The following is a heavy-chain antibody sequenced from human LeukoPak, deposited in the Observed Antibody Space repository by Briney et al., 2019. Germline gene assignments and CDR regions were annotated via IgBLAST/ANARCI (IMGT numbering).Heavy chain of an antibody. J-gene: IGHJ4*02. D-gene: IGHD3-3*01. V-gene: IGHV4-39*01. CDR3: ARLTIFGVVIPDY. CDR2: IYCGST. Sequence: PSETLSLTCTVSGGSISSSSYYWGWIRQPPGKGLEWIGSIYCGSTYYNPSLKSRVTISVDTSKNQFSLKLSSVTAADTAVYYCARLTIFGVVIPDYWGQGTLVTVSS. CDR1: GGSISSSSYY.